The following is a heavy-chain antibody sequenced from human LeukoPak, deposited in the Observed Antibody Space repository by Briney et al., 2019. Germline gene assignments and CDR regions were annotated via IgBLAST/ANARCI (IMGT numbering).Heavy chain of an antibody. D-gene: IGHD5-18*01. CDR2: IYHSGST. Sequence: SETLSLTCTVSGFSIRSGYHWGWIRQPPGKGLEWIGSIYHSGSTFHNPSLKSRVTISVDTSKNQFSLKLSSVTAADTAVNYCARRERGYNYGSYWFDPWGRGTLVTVSS. CDR1: GFSIRSGYH. CDR3: ARRERGYNYGSYWFDP. V-gene: IGHV4-38-2*02. J-gene: IGHJ5*02.